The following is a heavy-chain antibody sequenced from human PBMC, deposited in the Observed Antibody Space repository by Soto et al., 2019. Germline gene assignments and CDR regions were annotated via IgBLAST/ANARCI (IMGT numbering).Heavy chain of an antibody. CDR2: INAGNGNT. CDR3: ATGFPQDGMDV. J-gene: IGHJ6*02. V-gene: IGHV1-3*01. CDR1: GYPSTSYA. Sequence: GXPVKVSCRASGYPSTSYAIHWLRQAPGQRLEWMGWINAGNGNTKYSQKFQGRVTITRDTSASTAYMELSSLRSEDTAVYYCATGFPQDGMDVCGRGTTVTVSS.